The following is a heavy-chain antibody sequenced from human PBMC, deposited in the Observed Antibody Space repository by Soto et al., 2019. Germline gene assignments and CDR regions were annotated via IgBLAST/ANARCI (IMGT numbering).Heavy chain of an antibody. Sequence: VNFSCNASGTPFTNPNVHLVRHAPGQRPEWLGWINTGSGKTDSSQKLQGRVTITRDTSGRSVYMELSSLRSEDTAMYYCASLLGYGGNSARLWSDPWGQATLVTVSS. CDR3: ASLLGYGGNSARLWSDP. J-gene: IGHJ5*02. CDR1: GTPFTNPN. V-gene: IGHV1-3*04. D-gene: IGHD2-21*02. CDR2: INTGSGKT.